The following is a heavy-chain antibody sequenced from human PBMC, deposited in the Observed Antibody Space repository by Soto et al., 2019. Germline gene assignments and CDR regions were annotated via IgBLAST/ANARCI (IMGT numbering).Heavy chain of an antibody. CDR3: TRATVTTYWYFDL. CDR2: ISGSGGTT. Sequence: EVQLLESGGGLVQPGGSLRLSCAASGFTFSSYVMTWVRQGPGKGLDWVSSISGSGGTTYYADSVKGRFTISRDNSRNTLSLQMNSLRAEDTAVYHCTRATVTTYWYFDLWGRGALVFVSS. CDR1: GFTFSSYV. V-gene: IGHV3-23*01. J-gene: IGHJ2*01. D-gene: IGHD4-17*01.